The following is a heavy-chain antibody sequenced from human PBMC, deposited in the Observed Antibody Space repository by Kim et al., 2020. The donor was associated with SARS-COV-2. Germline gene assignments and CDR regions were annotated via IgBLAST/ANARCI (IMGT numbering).Heavy chain of an antibody. J-gene: IGHJ4*02. V-gene: IGHV4-34*01. D-gene: IGHD5-12*01. Sequence: SETLSLTCAVYGGSFSGYYWSWIRQPPGKGLEWIGEINHSGSTNYNPSLKSRVTISVDTSKNQFSLKLSSVTAADTAVYYCAIVGDSGYDPFDYWGQGTLVTVSA. CDR1: GGSFSGYY. CDR2: INHSGST. CDR3: AIVGDSGYDPFDY.